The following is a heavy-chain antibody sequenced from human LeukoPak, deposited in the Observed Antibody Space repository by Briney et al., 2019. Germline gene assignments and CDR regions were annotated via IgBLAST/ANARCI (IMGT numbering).Heavy chain of an antibody. J-gene: IGHJ4*02. CDR2: INPEGAST. CDR1: GFAFSTYW. Sequence: AGGSLRLSCTASGFAFSTYWMFRVRQAPGKGLVWVSQINPEGASTTYGDPAKGRFTASRDNAKNALHLQMNSLRVDDTAVYYCARGTAITAGIDFWGQGTLVTVSS. V-gene: IGHV3-74*01. D-gene: IGHD6-19*01. CDR3: ARGTAITAGIDF.